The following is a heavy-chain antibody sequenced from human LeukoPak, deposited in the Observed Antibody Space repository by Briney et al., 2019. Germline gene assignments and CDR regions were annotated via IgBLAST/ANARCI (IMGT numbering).Heavy chain of an antibody. D-gene: IGHD2-15*01. CDR2: INHSGST. J-gene: IGHJ6*02. Sequence: SETLSLTCAVYGGTFSGYYWSWIRQPPGKGLEWIGEINHSGSTNYNPSLKSRVTISVDTSKNQFSLKLSSVTAADTAVYYCARGYCSGGSCYSRSYYGMDVWGQGTTVTVSS. CDR1: GGTFSGYY. CDR3: ARGYCSGGSCYSRSYYGMDV. V-gene: IGHV4-34*01.